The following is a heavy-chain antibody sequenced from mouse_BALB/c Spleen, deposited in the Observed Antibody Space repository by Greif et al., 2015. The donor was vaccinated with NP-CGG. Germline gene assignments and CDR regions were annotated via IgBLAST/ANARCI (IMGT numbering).Heavy chain of an antibody. V-gene: IGHV2-2*02. CDR2: IWSSGST. D-gene: IGHD2-2*01. Sequence: VKLMESGPGLVQPSQSLSITCTVSGFSLTSYGVHWVRQSPGKGLEWLGVIWSSGSTDYNAASISRLSISKDNSKSQVFFKMNSLQAKDTAIYYCARYGYTTGLFAYWGQGTLVTVSA. CDR1: GFSLTSYG. J-gene: IGHJ3*01. CDR3: ARYGYTTGLFAY.